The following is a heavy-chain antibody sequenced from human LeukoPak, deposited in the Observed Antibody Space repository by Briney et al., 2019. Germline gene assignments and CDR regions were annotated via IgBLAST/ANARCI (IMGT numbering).Heavy chain of an antibody. CDR3: ARGYDFWSGHSSLFDY. Sequence: ASVKVSCKASGYTFSNYEINWVRQATGQGLEWMGWMNPNSGNTGYAQKFQRRVTITRDTSISTAYMELSSLRSEDTAVYYCARGYDFWSGHSSLFDYWGQGTLVTVSS. CDR1: GYTFSNYE. CDR2: MNPNSGNT. J-gene: IGHJ4*02. D-gene: IGHD3-3*01. V-gene: IGHV1-8*03.